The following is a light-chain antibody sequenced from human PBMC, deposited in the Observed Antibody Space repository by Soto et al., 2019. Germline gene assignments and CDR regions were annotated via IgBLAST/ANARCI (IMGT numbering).Light chain of an antibody. CDR1: QSVSSSY. CDR2: GAS. Sequence: EIVLTQSPGTLSLSPGKRAPLSCRASQSVSSSYLAWYQQKPGQAPRLLIYGASSRATGIPDRFSGSGSGTDFTLTISRLEPEDFAVYYCQQYGSSLGQGTKVDIK. CDR3: QQYGSS. J-gene: IGKJ1*01. V-gene: IGKV3-20*01.